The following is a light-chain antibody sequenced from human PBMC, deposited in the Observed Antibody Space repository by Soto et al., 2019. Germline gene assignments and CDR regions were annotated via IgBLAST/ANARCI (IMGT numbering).Light chain of an antibody. CDR2: GAA. Sequence: ETVMTQSPDTVSVSPGGRATLSCRARQSVNSNLAWYQQKLGQAPRVLIYGAATRATGIPARFSGSGSGTEFTLTISSLQSEDFALYYCQEYNTWPWTFGQGTKVEMK. CDR3: QEYNTWPWT. V-gene: IGKV3-15*01. CDR1: QSVNSN. J-gene: IGKJ1*01.